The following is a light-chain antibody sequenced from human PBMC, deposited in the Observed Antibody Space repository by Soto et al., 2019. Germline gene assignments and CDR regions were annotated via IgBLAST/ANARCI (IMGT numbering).Light chain of an antibody. CDR2: AAS. CDR3: QQSYNTTWT. V-gene: IGKV1-39*01. J-gene: IGKJ1*01. Sequence: DIQMTQSPSSLSASVGDRVTITCRASQGISTYLNWYQQKPGKAPKLLIYAASSLHSGVPSRFSGSGSETDFTLTISSLQPEDFATYSCQQSYNTTWTFGQGTKVDIK. CDR1: QGISTY.